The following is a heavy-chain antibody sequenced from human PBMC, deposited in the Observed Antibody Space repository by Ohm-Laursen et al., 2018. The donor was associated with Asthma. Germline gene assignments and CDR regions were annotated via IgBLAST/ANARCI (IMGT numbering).Heavy chain of an antibody. D-gene: IGHD3-10*01. CDR2: TYYRSKWYN. Sequence: QTLSLTCAISGASVSSNSAAWNWIRQSPSRGLEWLGRTYYRSKWYNDYAISVKSRITINPDTSQNQFSLQLTSVTSEDTAVYYCARGSYYSDSGIYYPMDHWGQGTLVTVSS. CDR1: GASVSSNSAA. CDR3: ARGSYYSDSGIYYPMDH. J-gene: IGHJ4*02. V-gene: IGHV6-1*01.